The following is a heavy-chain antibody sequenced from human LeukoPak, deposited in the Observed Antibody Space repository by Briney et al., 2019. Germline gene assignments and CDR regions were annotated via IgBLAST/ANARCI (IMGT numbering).Heavy chain of an antibody. D-gene: IGHD2-2*01. V-gene: IGHV3-30*04. CDR1: GFTFRSYA. CDR3: AREYCSSTSCRFDY. Sequence: GRSLRLSCAASGFTFRSYAMHWVRQAPGKGLEWVAVISYDGSNKYYADSVKGRFTISRDNSKNTLYLQMNSLRAEDTAVYYCAREYCSSTSCRFDYWGQGTLVTVSS. J-gene: IGHJ4*02. CDR2: ISYDGSNK.